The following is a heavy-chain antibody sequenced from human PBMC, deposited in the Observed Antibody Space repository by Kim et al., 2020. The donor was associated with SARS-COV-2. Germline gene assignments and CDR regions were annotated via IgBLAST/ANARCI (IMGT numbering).Heavy chain of an antibody. Sequence: GESLKISCKGSGYSFTSYWIGWVRQMPGKGLEWMGIIYPGDSDTRYSPSFQGQVTISADKSISTAYLQWSSLKASDTAMYYCAREDYGGNSGRYFDLWGRGTLVTVSS. V-gene: IGHV5-51*01. CDR2: IYPGDSDT. CDR1: GYSFTSYW. CDR3: AREDYGGNSGRYFDL. J-gene: IGHJ2*01. D-gene: IGHD4-17*01.